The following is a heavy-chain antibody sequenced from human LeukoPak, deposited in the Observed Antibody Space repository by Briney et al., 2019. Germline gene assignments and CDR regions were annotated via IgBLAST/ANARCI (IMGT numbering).Heavy chain of an antibody. Sequence: GASVKVSCKASGYTFTGYYMHWVRQAPGQGLEWMGWINPNSGGTNYAQKFQGRVTMTRDTSISTAYMELSRLRSDDTAVYYCAIHSKLLWFGELMDYFDYWGQGTLVTVSS. V-gene: IGHV1-2*02. J-gene: IGHJ4*02. CDR1: GYTFTGYY. D-gene: IGHD3-10*01. CDR3: AIHSKLLWFGELMDYFDY. CDR2: INPNSGGT.